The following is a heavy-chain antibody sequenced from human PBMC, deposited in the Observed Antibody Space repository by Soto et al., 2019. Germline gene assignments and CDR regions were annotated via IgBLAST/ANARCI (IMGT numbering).Heavy chain of an antibody. Sequence: GASVNVSCKASGYLFTACSIHWVRRAPGQGLEWMGVVNPSGGSTKYAQNFQGRVTMTRDTSTTTIYMELSSLRSDDTAIYYCAREENCSGGTCYSEYFHRWGQGTLVTVSS. J-gene: IGHJ1*01. CDR2: VNPSGGST. CDR3: AREENCSGGTCYSEYFHR. V-gene: IGHV1-46*01. CDR1: GYLFTACS. D-gene: IGHD2-15*01.